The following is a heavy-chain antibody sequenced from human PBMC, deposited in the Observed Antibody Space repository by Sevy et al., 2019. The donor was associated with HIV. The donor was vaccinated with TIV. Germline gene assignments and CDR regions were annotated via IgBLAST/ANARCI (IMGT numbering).Heavy chain of an antibody. CDR3: ARDDIVARDYFDY. V-gene: IGHV3-21*01. D-gene: IGHD2-15*01. CDR2: ISSSSNYI. CDR1: GFTFSTYR. Sequence: GGSLRLSCVASGFTFSTYRMNWVRQAPGKGLEWVSSISSSSNYIYYADSVKGRFTISRDNAKNSLYLHMNSLRAEDTAVYYCARDDIVARDYFDYLGQGTLVTVSS. J-gene: IGHJ4*02.